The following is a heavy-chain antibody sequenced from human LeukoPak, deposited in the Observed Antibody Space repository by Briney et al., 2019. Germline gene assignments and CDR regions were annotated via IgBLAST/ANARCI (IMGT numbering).Heavy chain of an antibody. Sequence: PAGSLRLSCAASGFTFSTYSMNWVRQAPGKGLEWVSYISDSSVTIYYADSVKGRFTISRDNAKNSLYLQMNSLRAEDTAVYYCAREGVSGSQNWFDPWGQGTLVTVSS. J-gene: IGHJ5*02. CDR1: GFTFSTYS. CDR3: AREGVSGSQNWFDP. V-gene: IGHV3-48*01. D-gene: IGHD1-26*01. CDR2: ISDSSVTI.